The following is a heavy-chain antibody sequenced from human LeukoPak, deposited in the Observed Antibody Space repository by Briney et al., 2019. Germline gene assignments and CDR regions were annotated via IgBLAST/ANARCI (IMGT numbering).Heavy chain of an antibody. CDR1: EFTFSNYW. D-gene: IGHD1-26*01. J-gene: IGHJ6*03. CDR2: INGNGAAT. V-gene: IGHV3-23*01. Sequence: PGGSLRLSCAASEFTFSNYWMHWVRQAPGKGLEWVSTINGNGAATYYADSFKGRFLISRDDSKSTVYLRMNKLRVEDSGLYYCANGLAASGNFLLRDYYYFIDVWGKGTTVIVS. CDR3: ANGLAASGNFLLRDYYYFIDV.